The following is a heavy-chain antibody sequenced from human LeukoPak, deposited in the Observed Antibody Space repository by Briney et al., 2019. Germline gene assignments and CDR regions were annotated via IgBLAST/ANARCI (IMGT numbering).Heavy chain of an antibody. D-gene: IGHD6-13*01. CDR2: IGTAGDT. CDR1: GFTFSSYV. Sequence: GGSLRLSCAASGFTFSSYVMHWVRQATGKGLEWVSAIGTAGDTYYPDSVKGRFTISRDNAKNTLYLQMNSLRAEDTAVYYCARVSSSWGLYYYYYIDVWGKGTTVTVSS. V-gene: IGHV3-13*01. J-gene: IGHJ6*03. CDR3: ARVSSSWGLYYYYYIDV.